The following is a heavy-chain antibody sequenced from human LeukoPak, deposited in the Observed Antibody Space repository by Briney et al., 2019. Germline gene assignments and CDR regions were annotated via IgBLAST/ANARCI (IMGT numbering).Heavy chain of an antibody. V-gene: IGHV4-39*01. CDR2: VYYTGET. D-gene: IGHD1-26*01. J-gene: IGHJ1*01. CDR3: ARHVRVGATTVEH. CDR1: GGSISSSSNS. Sequence: SETLSLTCTVSGGSISSSSNSWGWIRQPPGKGLEWIGSVYYTGETYYHPSLKSRVTISVDTSKSQFSLKLNSVTAADTAVYYCARHVRVGATTVEHWGQGTPVTVSS.